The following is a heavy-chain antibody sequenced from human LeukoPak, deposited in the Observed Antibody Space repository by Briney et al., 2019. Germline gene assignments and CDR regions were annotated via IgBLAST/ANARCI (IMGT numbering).Heavy chain of an antibody. V-gene: IGHV6-1*01. CDR2: TYYRSKWYN. J-gene: IGHJ5*02. CDR3: ARGRTVGGSYTLSQTPNWFDP. D-gene: IGHD1-26*01. CDR1: GDSVSSNSAA. Sequence: SQTLSLTCAISGDSVSSNSAAWNWIRQSPSRGLEWLGRTYYRSKWYNDYAVSVKSRITINPDTSKNQFSLQLNSVTPEDTAVYYCARGRTVGGSYTLSQTPNWFDPWGQGTLVTVSS.